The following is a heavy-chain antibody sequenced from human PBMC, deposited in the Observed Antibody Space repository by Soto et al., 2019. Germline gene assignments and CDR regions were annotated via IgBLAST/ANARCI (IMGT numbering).Heavy chain of an antibody. CDR1: GYTFASYD. J-gene: IGHJ3*02. CDR2: MNPNSGNT. V-gene: IGHV1-8*01. Sequence: AAVKVSCKASGYTFASYDMNGVRQATGQGLEWMGWMNPNSGNTGYAQKFQGRVTMTRNTSISTAYMELSSLRSEDTAVYYCARGPGYSNYERDAFDIWGQGTMVT. CDR3: ARGPGYSNYERDAFDI. D-gene: IGHD4-4*01.